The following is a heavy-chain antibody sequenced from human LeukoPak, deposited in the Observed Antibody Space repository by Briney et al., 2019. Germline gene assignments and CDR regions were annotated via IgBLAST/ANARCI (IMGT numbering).Heavy chain of an antibody. V-gene: IGHV3-66*01. J-gene: IGHJ6*03. D-gene: IGHD1-26*01. CDR3: ARDPYSGSYGADYYYYMDV. CDR1: KFTVSSNY. Sequence: GGSLRLSCEASKFTVSSNYMSWVRQAPGKGLEWVSVIYSGGSTHYADSVKGRFTISRDNSKNTLYLQMNSLRAEDTAVYYCARDPYSGSYGADYYYYMDVWGKGTTVTISS. CDR2: IYSGGST.